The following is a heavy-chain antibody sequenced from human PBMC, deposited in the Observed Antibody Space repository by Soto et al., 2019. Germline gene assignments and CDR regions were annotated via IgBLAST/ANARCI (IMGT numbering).Heavy chain of an antibody. CDR3: ARQSIAARPGPY. Sequence: QLQLQESSPRLVKPSETLSLTCTVSDGSISSSSYYWGWIRQPPGKGLEWIGSLYYSGSTYYNPSLKSRVTISVDTSKNQFSLKLTSVTAADTAVYYCARQSIAARPGPYWGQGTLVTVSS. D-gene: IGHD6-6*01. CDR2: LYYSGST. CDR1: DGSISSSSYY. J-gene: IGHJ4*02. V-gene: IGHV4-39*01.